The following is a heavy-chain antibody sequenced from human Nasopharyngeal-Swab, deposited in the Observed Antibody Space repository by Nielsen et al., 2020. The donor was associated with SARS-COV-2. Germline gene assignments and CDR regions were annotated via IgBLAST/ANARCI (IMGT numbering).Heavy chain of an antibody. V-gene: IGHV4-30-2*01. CDR2: IFHTGST. CDR3: ARGGTSGEYYFFYMDV. CDR1: GGSINSGGPS. J-gene: IGHJ6*03. Sequence: SETLSLTCTVSGGSINSGGPSWSWIWQPPGKGLQWIGHIFHTGSTYFNPSLKSRVTISLDRSKNQFSLKLTSVTAADTAVYYCARGGTSGEYYFFYMDVRGKGTTVTVSS. D-gene: IGHD3-10*01.